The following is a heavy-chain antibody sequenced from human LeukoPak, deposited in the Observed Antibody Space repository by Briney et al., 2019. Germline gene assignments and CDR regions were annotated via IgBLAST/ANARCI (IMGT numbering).Heavy chain of an antibody. V-gene: IGHV3-23*01. CDR3: AKGDYDDLYFDY. Sequence: GGSLRLSCAASGFTFNNYGMSWVRQAPGKGLEWVSAISGSGGSTYYADSVKGRFTISRDNSKNTLYLQMNSLRAEDTAVYYCAKGDYDDLYFDYWGQGTLVTVSS. D-gene: IGHD4-17*01. CDR1: GFTFNNYG. CDR2: ISGSGGST. J-gene: IGHJ4*02.